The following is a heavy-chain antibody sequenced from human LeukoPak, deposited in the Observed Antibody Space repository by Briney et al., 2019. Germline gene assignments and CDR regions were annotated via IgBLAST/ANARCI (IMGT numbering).Heavy chain of an antibody. V-gene: IGHV3-11*01. J-gene: IGHJ6*03. CDR3: GRAKEDYSGYGTYEQYYHFYMDV. CDR2: ISNRGTTI. Sequence: GGSLRLSCAASGFTFSDYFMSWIRQAPGKGLEWVSYISNRGTTIYYADSVKGRFTVSRDNAKNSLYLHMNSLRAEDTAVYYCGRAKEDYSGYGTYEQYYHFYMDVWGKGTTVTVSS. D-gene: IGHD5-12*01. CDR1: GFTFSDYF.